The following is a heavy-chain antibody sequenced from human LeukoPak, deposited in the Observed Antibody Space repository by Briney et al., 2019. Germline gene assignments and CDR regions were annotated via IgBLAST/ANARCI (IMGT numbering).Heavy chain of an antibody. J-gene: IGHJ4*02. CDR2: ISSSNYI. D-gene: IGHD1-26*01. CDR1: GFTFSDYY. CDR3: ARISGSYVFDY. Sequence: GGSLRLSCAASGFTFSDYYMSWIRQAPGKGLQWISYISSSNYINYADSVKGRFTISRDNAKNSMYLQMNSLRAEDTAVYYCARISGSYVFDYWGQGTLVTVS. V-gene: IGHV3-11*03.